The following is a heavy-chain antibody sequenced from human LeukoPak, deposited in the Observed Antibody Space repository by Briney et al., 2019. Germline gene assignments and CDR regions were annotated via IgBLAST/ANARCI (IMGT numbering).Heavy chain of an antibody. CDR3: AGLPAATLFFDY. CDR1: GGSISSYY. CDR2: IYYSGST. V-gene: IGHV4-59*08. D-gene: IGHD2-2*01. Sequence: SETLSLTCTVSGGSISSYYWSWIRQPPGKGLEWIGYIYYSGSTNYSPSLKSRVTISVDTSKNQFSLKLSSVTAADTAVYYCAGLPAATLFFDYWGQGTLVTVSS. J-gene: IGHJ4*02.